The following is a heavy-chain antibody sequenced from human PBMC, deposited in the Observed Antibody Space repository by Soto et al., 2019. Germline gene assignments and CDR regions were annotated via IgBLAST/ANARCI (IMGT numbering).Heavy chain of an antibody. J-gene: IGHJ3*01. CDR3: AHAYGGTSSPNDAFDV. V-gene: IGHV2-5*02. CDR2: IYWDDDK. Sequence: QITLKESGPTLVKPTQTLTLTCTFSGISLSADGVGVGWIRQPPGKALGWLALIYWDDDKRYRPSLKSRLTIPKDTSKNQVVLTMTNMDPVDTATYYCAHAYGGTSSPNDAFDVWGQGTVVTVSS. D-gene: IGHD2-2*01. CDR1: GISLSADGVG.